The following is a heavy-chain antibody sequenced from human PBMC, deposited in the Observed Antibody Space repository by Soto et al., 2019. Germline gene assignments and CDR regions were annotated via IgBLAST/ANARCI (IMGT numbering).Heavy chain of an antibody. V-gene: IGHV4-4*02. J-gene: IGHJ6*02. CDR2: IYHIGTT. CDR1: GGSVSSTNW. D-gene: IGHD4-17*01. Sequence: PSETLSLTCAVSGGSVSSTNWWSWVRQSPGKGLEWIGDIYHIGTTNYNPSLKGRVTISVDTSKNQFSLKLSSVTAADTAVFYCARAHYGDYGYGMDVWGQGTTVTVSS. CDR3: ARAHYGDYGYGMDV.